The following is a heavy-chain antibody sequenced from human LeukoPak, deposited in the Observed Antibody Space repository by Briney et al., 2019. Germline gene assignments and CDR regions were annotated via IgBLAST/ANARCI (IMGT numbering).Heavy chain of an antibody. CDR3: ARFALGFGGVIVRSFDY. D-gene: IGHD3-16*02. CDR2: IYHSGST. V-gene: IGHV4-38-2*01. J-gene: IGHJ4*02. Sequence: SETLSLTCAVSGYSISSGHYWGWIRQPPGKGLELIGSIYHSGSTYYNPSLKSRVTISVDTSKNQFSLKLSSVTAADTAVYYCARFALGFGGVIVRSFDYWGQGTLVTVSS. CDR1: GYSISSGHY.